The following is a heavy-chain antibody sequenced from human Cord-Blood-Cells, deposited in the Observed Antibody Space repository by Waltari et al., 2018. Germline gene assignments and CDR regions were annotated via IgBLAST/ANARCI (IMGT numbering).Heavy chain of an antibody. Sequence: QVQLVQSGAEVKKPGSSVKVSCKASGGTLSSTAISWVRQAPGQGLEWMGGIIPIFGTANYAQKFQGRVTITADESASTAYMELSSLRSEDTAVYYCARRGRDYSNYYYYGMDVWGQGTTVTVSS. D-gene: IGHD4-4*01. J-gene: IGHJ6*02. CDR1: GGTLSSTA. V-gene: IGHV1-69*01. CDR2: IIPIFGTA. CDR3: ARRGRDYSNYYYYGMDV.